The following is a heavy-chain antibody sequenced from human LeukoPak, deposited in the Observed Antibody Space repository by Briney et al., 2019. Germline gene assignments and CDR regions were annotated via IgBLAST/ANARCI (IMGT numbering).Heavy chain of an antibody. CDR1: GGSISSYY. J-gene: IGHJ4*02. CDR3: ATVTSGTSYFDY. Sequence: PSETLSLTCTVSGGSISSYYWSWIRQPAGEGLEWIGRVYTSGSTNYNPSLKGRVTMSLDTSKNQFSLNLSSVTAADTAVYYCATVTSGTSYFDYWGQGTLVTVSS. CDR2: VYTSGST. V-gene: IGHV4-4*07. D-gene: IGHD3-10*01.